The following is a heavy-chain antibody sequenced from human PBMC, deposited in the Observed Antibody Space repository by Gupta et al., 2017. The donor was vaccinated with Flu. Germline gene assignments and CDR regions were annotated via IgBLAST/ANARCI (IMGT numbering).Heavy chain of an antibody. CDR2: SYVGGAA. CDR3: ARGDGYNYFGH. D-gene: IGHD5-24*01. J-gene: IGHJ4*02. V-gene: IGHV3-53*02. CDR1: GFTVSSSY. Sequence: EVQLVETGGGLIQPGGSLRLSCAASGFTVSSSYMSWVRQAPGKGLEWVSVSYVGGAAYYADSVRGRFTISRDNSENTLYLQMNSLRAEDTAVYYCARGDGYNYFGHWGQGTLVTVSS.